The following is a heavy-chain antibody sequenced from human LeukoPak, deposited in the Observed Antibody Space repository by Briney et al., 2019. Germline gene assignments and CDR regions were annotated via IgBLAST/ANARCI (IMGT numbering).Heavy chain of an antibody. J-gene: IGHJ6*02. CDR2: INPNSGGT. D-gene: IGHD2-2*01. V-gene: IGHV1-2*04. CDR1: GYTFTGYY. Sequence: GASVKVSCKASGYTFTGYYMHWVRQAPGQGLEWMGRINPNSGGTNYAQKFQGWVTMTRDTSISTAYMELSRLRSDDTAVYCCARDYCSSTSCYYYYGMDVWGQGTTVTVSS. CDR3: ARDYCSSTSCYYYYGMDV.